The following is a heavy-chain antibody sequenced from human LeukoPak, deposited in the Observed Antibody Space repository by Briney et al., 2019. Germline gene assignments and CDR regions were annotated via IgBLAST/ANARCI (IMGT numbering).Heavy chain of an antibody. J-gene: IGHJ4*02. CDR2: IKQDGSEK. D-gene: IGHD2-15*01. CDR3: ARSPYCSGGSCYGGPDY. CDR1: GFTFSSYW. Sequence: GGSLRLSCAASGFTFSSYWMSWVRKAPGKGLEWVANIKQDGSEKYYVDSVKGRFTISRDNAKNSLYLQMNSLRAEDTAVYYCARSPYCSGGSCYGGPDYWGQGTLVTVSS. V-gene: IGHV3-7*01.